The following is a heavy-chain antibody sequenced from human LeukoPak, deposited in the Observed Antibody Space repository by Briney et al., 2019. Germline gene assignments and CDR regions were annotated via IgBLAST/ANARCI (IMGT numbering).Heavy chain of an antibody. CDR3: TTNWALLWFGEHAFDI. CDR1: GFTFSNAW. CDR2: IKSKTDGGTT. Sequence: PGGSLRLSCAASGFTFSNAWMSWVRQAPGKGLEWVGRIKSKTDGGTTDYAAPVKGRFTISRDDSKNTLYLQMNSLKTEDTAVYYCTTNWALLWFGEHAFDIWGQGTMVTVSS. V-gene: IGHV3-15*01. J-gene: IGHJ3*02. D-gene: IGHD3-10*01.